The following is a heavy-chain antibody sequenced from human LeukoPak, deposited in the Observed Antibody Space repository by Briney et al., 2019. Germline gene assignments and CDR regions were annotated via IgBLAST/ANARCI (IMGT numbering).Heavy chain of an antibody. J-gene: IGHJ4*02. V-gene: IGHV4-4*09. Sequence: PSETLSLTCTVSGGSMCGYYWSWIRQPPGKGLEWIGYIYTSGSTNYNPSLKSRVTISVDTSKNQFSLKLSSVTAADTAVYYCARARIAARPLGFDYWGQGTLVTVSS. D-gene: IGHD6-6*01. CDR1: GGSMCGYY. CDR2: IYTSGST. CDR3: ARARIAARPLGFDY.